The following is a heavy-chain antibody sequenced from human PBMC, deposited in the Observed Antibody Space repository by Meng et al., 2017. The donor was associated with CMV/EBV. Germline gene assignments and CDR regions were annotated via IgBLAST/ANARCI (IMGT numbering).Heavy chain of an antibody. J-gene: IGHJ4*02. CDR1: GFTVSSNY. V-gene: IGHV3-53*01. D-gene: IGHD6-6*01. Sequence: ETLSLTCAASGFTVSSNYMSWVRQAPGKGLEWVSVIYSGGSTYYADSVKGRFTISRDNSKNTLYLQMNSLRAEDTAVYYCARAPSSDFDYWGQGTLVTVSS. CDR3: ARAPSSDFDY. CDR2: IYSGGST.